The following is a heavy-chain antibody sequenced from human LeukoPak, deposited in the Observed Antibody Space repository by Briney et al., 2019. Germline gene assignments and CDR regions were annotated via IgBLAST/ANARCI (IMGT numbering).Heavy chain of an antibody. Sequence: PSETLSLTCYVSGDSINNDNYSWGWVRQSPGAGLEWLGSVYHNGHTIYTPSLKSRLTLSVDTSKNHFSLNLTSATAADTAVYFCASVLQSGTYPSGSDYYFDSWGRGTLVTVTS. D-gene: IGHD1-26*01. CDR2: VYHNGHT. J-gene: IGHJ4*01. CDR1: GDSINNDNYS. V-gene: IGHV4-39*02. CDR3: ASVLQSGTYPSGSDYYFDS.